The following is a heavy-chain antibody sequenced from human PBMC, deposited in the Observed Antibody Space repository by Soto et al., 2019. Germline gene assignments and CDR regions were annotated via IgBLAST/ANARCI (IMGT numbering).Heavy chain of an antibody. V-gene: IGHV4-4*02. CDR1: GGSISSSNW. CDR3: ERVSPYYYDSRGYYRPQAFDI. Sequence: PSETLSLTCAVSGGSISSSNWWSWVCQPPGKGLEWIGEIYHSGSTNYNPSLKSRVTIAVDKSKNQFSLKLSSVTAADTAVYYCERVSPYYYDSRGYYRPQAFDIWGQGTMVTVSS. CDR2: IYHSGST. D-gene: IGHD3-22*01. J-gene: IGHJ3*02.